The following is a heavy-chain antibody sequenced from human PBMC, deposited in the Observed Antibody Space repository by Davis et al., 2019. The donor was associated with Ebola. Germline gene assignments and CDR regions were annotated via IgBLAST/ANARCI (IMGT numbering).Heavy chain of an antibody. J-gene: IGHJ4*02. Sequence: SVTVSCKASGYTFTGYYMHWVRHAPGQGLEWMGWINPNSGGTNYAQKFQGWVTMTRDTSISTAYMELSSLRSEDTAVYYCARSDRTTVTTFDYWGQGTLVTVSS. D-gene: IGHD4-17*01. V-gene: IGHV1-2*04. CDR1: GYTFTGYY. CDR2: INPNSGGT. CDR3: ARSDRTTVTTFDY.